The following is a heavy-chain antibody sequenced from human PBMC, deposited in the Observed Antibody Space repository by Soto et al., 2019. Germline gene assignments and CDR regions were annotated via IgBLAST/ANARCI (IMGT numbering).Heavy chain of an antibody. CDR3: ARVERKYSYEYTSGYHYIPEYVQH. CDR2: IHHSGST. J-gene: IGHJ1*01. Sequence: QVQLQESGPGLVKPSETLSLTCTVSGDSVSSGNCYWSWIRQPPGKGLEWIGYIHHSGSTNGIPALTSPVTDSVDTSKNQFPLKLRSVPAAATAVYYCARVERKYSYEYTSGYHYIPEYVQHWGQGTLVTVSS. CDR1: GDSVSSGNCY. V-gene: IGHV4-61*01. D-gene: IGHD3-22*01.